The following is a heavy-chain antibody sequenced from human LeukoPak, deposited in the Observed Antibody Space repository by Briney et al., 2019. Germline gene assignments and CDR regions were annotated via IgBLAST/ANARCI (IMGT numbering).Heavy chain of an antibody. Sequence: SSETLSLTCTVSTGSMPTYYWSWIRQPPGKGLEWIGFIWNSGITNYNPPLKSRITISADTPKNQFSLKLSSVTAADTAVYYCARLVYDTSDYYYFDHWGQGTLVTVSS. V-gene: IGHV4-59*08. CDR3: ARLVYDTSDYYYFDH. J-gene: IGHJ4*02. D-gene: IGHD3-22*01. CDR1: TGSMPTYY. CDR2: IWNSGIT.